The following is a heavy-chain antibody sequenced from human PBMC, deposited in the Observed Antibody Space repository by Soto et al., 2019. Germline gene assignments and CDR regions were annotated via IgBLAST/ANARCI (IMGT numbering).Heavy chain of an antibody. Sequence: ASVKVSCKVSGYTLTELSMHWVRQAPGKGLEWMGGFDPEDGETIYAQKFQGRVTMTEDTSTDTAYMELSSLRSEDTVVYYCATADYYGSGSYSRWGWFDPWGQGTLVTVSS. CDR3: ATADYYGSGSYSRWGWFDP. J-gene: IGHJ5*02. D-gene: IGHD3-10*01. V-gene: IGHV1-24*01. CDR1: GYTLTELS. CDR2: FDPEDGET.